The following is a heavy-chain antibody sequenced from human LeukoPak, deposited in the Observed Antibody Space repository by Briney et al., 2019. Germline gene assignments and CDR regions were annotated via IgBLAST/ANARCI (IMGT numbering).Heavy chain of an antibody. V-gene: IGHV3-23*01. CDR1: GFTFSSYV. D-gene: IGHD6-19*01. CDR2: IIGSGDRT. Sequence: PGGSLRLSCAASGFTFSSYVMSWVRQAPGKGLEWVSAIIGSGDRTYYADSVKGRFTISRDNSKNTVYLQMNSLRAEDTAVYYCAKTGAYSSGWYGRIVVAQRDYYFDYWGQGTLVTVSS. CDR3: AKTGAYSSGWYGRIVVAQRDYYFDY. J-gene: IGHJ4*02.